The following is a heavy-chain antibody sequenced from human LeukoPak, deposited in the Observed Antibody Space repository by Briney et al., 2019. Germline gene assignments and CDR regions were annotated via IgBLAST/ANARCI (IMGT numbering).Heavy chain of an antibody. CDR2: TYYRSKLYN. J-gene: IGHJ2*01. CDR1: GDTLSSDNAA. V-gene: IGHV6-1*01. D-gene: IGHD6-19*01. Sequence: SQTLSLTCAIPGDTLSSDNAAWDWIRQSPSRGLEWLVRTYYRSKLYNDYAVSVKSRITINPDTYKNQFSLQLDSVTPEDTAVYYCARVRPVAGRTSWAYFDLWGRGTLVTVSS. CDR3: ARVRPVAGRTSWAYFDL.